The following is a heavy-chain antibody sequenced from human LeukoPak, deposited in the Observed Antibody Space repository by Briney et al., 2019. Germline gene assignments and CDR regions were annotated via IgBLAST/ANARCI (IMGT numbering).Heavy chain of an antibody. V-gene: IGHV3-30*18. CDR1: GFTFSSYG. CDR2: ISYDGSNK. CDR3: AKDQGLGTMVRGAIGAFDI. J-gene: IGHJ3*02. D-gene: IGHD3-10*01. Sequence: PGRSLRLSCAASGFTFSSYGMHWVRQAPGKGLEWVAVISYDGSNKYYADSVKGRFTISRDNSKNTLYLQMNSLRAEDTAVYYCAKDQGLGTMVRGAIGAFDIWGQGTMVTVSS.